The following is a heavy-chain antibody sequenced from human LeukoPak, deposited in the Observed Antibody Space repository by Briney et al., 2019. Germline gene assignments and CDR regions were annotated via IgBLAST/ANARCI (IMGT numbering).Heavy chain of an antibody. CDR1: GFSFSTYA. CDR2: ISNSGSYI. D-gene: IGHD5-18*01. J-gene: IGHJ4*02. Sequence: GGSLRLSCVASGFSFSTYAMNWVRQAPGKGLEWVSSISNSGSYIYYADSVKGRFTISRDDAKKSVYLQMNSLRAEDTAVYYCVRDGGTALVPFDSWGQGTLVTVSS. V-gene: IGHV3-21*01. CDR3: VRDGGTALVPFDS.